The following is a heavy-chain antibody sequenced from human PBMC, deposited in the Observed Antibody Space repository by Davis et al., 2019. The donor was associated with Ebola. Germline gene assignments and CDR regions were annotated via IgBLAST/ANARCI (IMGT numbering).Heavy chain of an antibody. V-gene: IGHV4-34*01. CDR1: GRSSSPPH. CDR2: INHSGST. J-gene: IGHJ6*01. D-gene: IGHD6-19*01. CDR3: AIPSGRYYYYYGMDV. Sequence: SETLSLTCAVSGRSSSPPHLRCVRQAPSKGLKWIGEINHSGSTNYNPSVKTRVTISVDTSKNQLSLKLSSVTAADTAVYYCAIPSGRYYYYYGMDVWGQGTTVTDAS.